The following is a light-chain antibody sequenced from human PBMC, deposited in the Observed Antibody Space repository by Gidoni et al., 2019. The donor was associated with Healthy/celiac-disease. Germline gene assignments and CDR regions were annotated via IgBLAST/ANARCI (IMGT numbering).Light chain of an antibody. J-gene: IGLJ2*01. V-gene: IGLV2-14*01. CDR2: DVS. CDR3: SSYTSSSTLVV. Sequence: QSALPQPASVSVSPGQSITISCTGTSSDVGGYNYVSWYQQHPGKAPKLMIYDVSNRHSGVSNRFSGSKSGNTASLTISGLQAEDEADYYCSSYTSSSTLVVFGGGTKLTVL. CDR1: SSDVGGYNY.